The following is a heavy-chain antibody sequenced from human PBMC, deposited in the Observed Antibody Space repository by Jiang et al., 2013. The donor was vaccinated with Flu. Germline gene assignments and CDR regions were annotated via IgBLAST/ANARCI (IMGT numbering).Heavy chain of an antibody. D-gene: IGHD3-3*01. Sequence: TYYRSKWYNDYAVSVKSRITXNPDTSKNQFSLQLNSVTPEDTAVYYCAAALFFGVVIIQGYFDYWGQGTLVTVSS. CDR2: TYYRSKWYN. CDR3: AAALFFGVVIIQGYFDY. J-gene: IGHJ4*02. V-gene: IGHV6-1*01.